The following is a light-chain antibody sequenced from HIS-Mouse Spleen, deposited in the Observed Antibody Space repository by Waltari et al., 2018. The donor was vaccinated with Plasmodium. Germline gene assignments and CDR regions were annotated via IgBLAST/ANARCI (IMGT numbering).Light chain of an antibody. J-gene: IGKJ3*01. V-gene: IGKV3-15*01. Sequence: EIVMTQSPATLSVSPGERATLSCRASQGVSSNLAWYQQKPGQAPRLLIYGASTRATGIPARFSGSRSGTEFTLTISSLQSEDFAVYYCQQYNNWSFTFGPGTKVDIK. CDR1: QGVSSN. CDR3: QQYNNWSFT. CDR2: GAS.